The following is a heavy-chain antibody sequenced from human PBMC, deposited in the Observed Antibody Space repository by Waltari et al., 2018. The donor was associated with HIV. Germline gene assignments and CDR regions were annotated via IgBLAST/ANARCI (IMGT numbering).Heavy chain of an antibody. CDR3: AKDIGGYDSFYYYYGMDV. J-gene: IGHJ6*02. V-gene: IGHV3-43*01. CDR2: ISWDGGST. CDR1: GFTLDDYP. D-gene: IGHD5-12*01. Sequence: EVQLVESGGVVVQPGGSLRLSCAASGFTLDDYPMHWARQAPGKGLEWVSLISWDGGSTYYADSVKGRFTISRDNSKNSLYLQMNSLRTEDTALYYCAKDIGGYDSFYYYYGMDVWGQGTTVTVSS.